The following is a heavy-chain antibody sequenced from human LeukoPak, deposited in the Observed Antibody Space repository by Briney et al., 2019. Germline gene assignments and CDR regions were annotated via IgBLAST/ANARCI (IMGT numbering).Heavy chain of an antibody. J-gene: IGHJ4*02. V-gene: IGHV3-74*01. Sequence: GGSLRLSCAASGFTFSNYWMHWVRQAPGKGLVWVSRINSDGINTSYADSVKGRFTISRDNAKNSLYLQMNSLRAEDTAVYYCARVVPDYGGNSVDYWGQGTLVTVSS. CDR1: GFTFSNYW. CDR3: ARVVPDYGGNSVDY. D-gene: IGHD4-23*01. CDR2: INSDGINT.